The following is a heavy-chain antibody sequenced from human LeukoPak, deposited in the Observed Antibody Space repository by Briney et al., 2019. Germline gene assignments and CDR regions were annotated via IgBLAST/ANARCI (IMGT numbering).Heavy chain of an antibody. Sequence: SETLSLTCAVYGGSFSGYYWTWIRQAPGKGLEWIGEINPSGRISYNPSLKSRLTISVDASKNQFSLNLRSLTAADTAVYYCARREEKYYYGSGRSGWFDPWGQGTLVTVSS. CDR2: INPSGRI. D-gene: IGHD3-10*01. CDR1: GGSFSGYY. V-gene: IGHV4-34*01. CDR3: ARREEKYYYGSGRSGWFDP. J-gene: IGHJ5*02.